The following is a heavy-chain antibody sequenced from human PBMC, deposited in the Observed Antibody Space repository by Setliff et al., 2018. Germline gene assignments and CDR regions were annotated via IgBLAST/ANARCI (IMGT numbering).Heavy chain of an antibody. D-gene: IGHD2-8*01. V-gene: IGHV5-51*01. J-gene: IGHJ6*04. Sequence: PGESLKISCKGSGYSFTSNWIAWVRQMPGKGLECMGIIFPGNSNTRYSPSFQGQVTISVDKAINTAYLQWSSLKASDTAMYYCARRGNGGTLDVWGKGTTVTVSS. CDR3: ARRGNGGTLDV. CDR2: IFPGNSNT. CDR1: GYSFTSNW.